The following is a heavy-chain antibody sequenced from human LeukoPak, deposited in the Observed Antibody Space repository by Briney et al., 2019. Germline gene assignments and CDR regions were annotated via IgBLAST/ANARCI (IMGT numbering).Heavy chain of an antibody. J-gene: IGHJ4*02. V-gene: IGHV3-23*01. CDR3: AKDPFRARISTPDY. CDR2: VSGSGSST. CDR1: GFTFSSYA. D-gene: IGHD6-6*01. Sequence: GGSLRLSCAASGFTFSSYAMAWVRQAPGKGLEWVSFVSGSGSSTYYADSVKGRFTISRDNSNNTLFLQMDSLRADDTAVYYCAKDPFRARISTPDYWGQGTLVTVSS.